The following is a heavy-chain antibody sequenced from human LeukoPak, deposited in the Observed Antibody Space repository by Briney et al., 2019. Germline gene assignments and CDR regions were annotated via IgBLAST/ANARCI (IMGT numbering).Heavy chain of an antibody. J-gene: IGHJ4*02. CDR1: GSSITSDYF. CDR3: ARNVTAGFFDY. CDR2: IYYSWGM. V-gene: IGHV4-38-2*01. D-gene: IGHD1-1*01. Sequence: PSEILSLTRDVSGSSITSDYFWGWIRRPPGKGLEWIATIYYSWGMYFNPSLKSRVTISLDASKNQYSLKMTSLTAADTAIYYCARNVTAGFFDYWGQGILVTVSS.